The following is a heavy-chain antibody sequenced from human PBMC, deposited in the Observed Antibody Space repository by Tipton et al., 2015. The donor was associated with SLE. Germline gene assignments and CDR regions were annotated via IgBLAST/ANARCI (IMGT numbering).Heavy chain of an antibody. CDR3: ARPNSGYDPDAFDI. CDR1: DASLSTYF. CDR2: INYSGST. J-gene: IGHJ3*02. Sequence: TLSLTCTVSDASLSTYFWSWIRQPPGKGLEWIGEINYSGSTNYNPSLKSRVTISIGTSKNQLSLELSSVTAADTAVYYCARPNSGYDPDAFDIWGQGKMVPVSS. V-gene: IGHV4-34*01. D-gene: IGHD5-12*01.